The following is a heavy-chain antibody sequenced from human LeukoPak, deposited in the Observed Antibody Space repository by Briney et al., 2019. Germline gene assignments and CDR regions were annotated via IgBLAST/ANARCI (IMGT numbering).Heavy chain of an antibody. D-gene: IGHD3-10*01. CDR3: ARQHTMVRGVIDY. Sequence: GESLKISCKGFGYSFTSYWIGWVRQMPGKGLEWMGIIYPGDSDTRYSPSFQGQVTISADKSISTAYLQWSSLKASDTAMYYCARQHTMVRGVIDYWGQGTLVTVSS. J-gene: IGHJ4*02. CDR2: IYPGDSDT. CDR1: GYSFTSYW. V-gene: IGHV5-51*01.